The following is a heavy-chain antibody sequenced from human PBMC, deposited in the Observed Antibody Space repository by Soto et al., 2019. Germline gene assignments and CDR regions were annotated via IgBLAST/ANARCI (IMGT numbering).Heavy chain of an antibody. D-gene: IGHD5-18*01. CDR3: ARRRYGLNYYYYYGMDV. CDR2: INHSGST. Sequence: PSETLSLTCAVYGGSFSGYYWSWIRQPPGNGLEWIGEINHSGSTNYNPSLKSRVTISVDTSKNQFSLKLSSVTAADTAVYYCARRRYGLNYYYYYGMDVWGQGTTVTVSS. V-gene: IGHV4-34*01. CDR1: GGSFSGYY. J-gene: IGHJ6*02.